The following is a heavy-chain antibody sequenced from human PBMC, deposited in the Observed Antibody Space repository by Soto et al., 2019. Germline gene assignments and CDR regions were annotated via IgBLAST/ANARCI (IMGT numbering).Heavy chain of an antibody. CDR1: GFKFRSHA. J-gene: IGHJ4*02. V-gene: IGHV3-30-3*01. Sequence: QVQLVESGGGVVQPGRSLRLSCAASGFKFRSHAMHWVRQAPGQGLEWVAVISFDGSSQYYADFVKGRFTVSRDNSKTTLYLQLNSLRAEDTALSFCAKDQDTRGYYSVGDWGRGTLVTVSS. CDR3: AKDQDTRGYYSVGD. CDR2: ISFDGSSQ. D-gene: IGHD2-15*01.